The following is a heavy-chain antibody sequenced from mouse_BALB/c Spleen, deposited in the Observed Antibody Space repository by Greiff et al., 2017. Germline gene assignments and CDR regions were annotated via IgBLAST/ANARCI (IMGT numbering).Heavy chain of an antibody. Sequence: DVKLVESGGGLVQPGGSRKLSCAASGFTFSSFGMHWVRQAPEKGLEWVAYISSGSSTIYYADTVKGRFTISRDNPKNTLFLQMTSLRSEDTAMYYCARSSLAAMDYWGQGTSVTVSS. CDR1: GFTFSSFG. CDR2: ISSGSSTI. CDR3: ARSSLAAMDY. V-gene: IGHV5-17*02. D-gene: IGHD6-5*01. J-gene: IGHJ4*01.